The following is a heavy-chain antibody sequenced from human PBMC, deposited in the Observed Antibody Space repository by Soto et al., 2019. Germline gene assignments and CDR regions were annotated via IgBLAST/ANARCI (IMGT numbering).Heavy chain of an antibody. J-gene: IGHJ6*02. CDR3: ARDRTGDCSGSSCPNYYYYYGMDV. Sequence: SSVKLTCKASGSTFTSSATRSVRQAPGQGLEWMGGIIPIFGTANYAQKFQGRVTITADESTSTAYMELSSLRSEDTAVYYCARDRTGDCSGSSCPNYYYYYGMDVWG. V-gene: IGHV1-69*13. CDR1: GSTFTSSA. D-gene: IGHD2-15*01. CDR2: IIPIFGTA.